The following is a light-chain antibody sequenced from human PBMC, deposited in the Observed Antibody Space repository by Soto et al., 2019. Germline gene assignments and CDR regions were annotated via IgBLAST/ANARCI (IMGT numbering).Light chain of an antibody. J-gene: IGLJ1*01. CDR1: TSNIGSNY. V-gene: IGLV1-47*01. CDR3: ATWDDSLNGFYV. CDR2: RNN. Sequence: QPVLTQPPSASGTPGQGVTISCSGSTSNIGSNYVYWYQQLPGTAPKLLIYRNNQRPSGVPDRFSGSKSGTSASLAISGLRSDDESDYFGATWDDSLNGFYVFGTGTKLTVL.